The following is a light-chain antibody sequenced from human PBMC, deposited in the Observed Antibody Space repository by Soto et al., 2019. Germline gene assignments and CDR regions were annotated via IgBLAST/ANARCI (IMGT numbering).Light chain of an antibody. CDR1: SSDVGGYKH. J-gene: IGLJ1*01. Sequence: QSVLTQPASVSGSPGQSITISCTGTSSDVGGYKHVSWYQHHPGKAPKLMVYEVSNRPSGVSNRFSGSKSGYTASLTISGLQAEDEADYYCNSQRSSGTRVFGTGTKVTVL. CDR2: EVS. CDR3: NSQRSSGTRV. V-gene: IGLV2-14*01.